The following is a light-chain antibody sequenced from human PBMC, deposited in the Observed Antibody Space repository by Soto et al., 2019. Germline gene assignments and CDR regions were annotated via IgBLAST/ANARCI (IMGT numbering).Light chain of an antibody. Sequence: DIQMNQSPSTLSASVGDRVTITCRASQSISSWLAWYQQKPGKAPNLLIYKASSLESGVPSRFSGSGSGTEFTLTISSLQPDDFATDYCQQYNSYWTFGQGTKVDIK. CDR3: QQYNSYWT. J-gene: IGKJ1*01. CDR1: QSISSW. V-gene: IGKV1-5*03. CDR2: KAS.